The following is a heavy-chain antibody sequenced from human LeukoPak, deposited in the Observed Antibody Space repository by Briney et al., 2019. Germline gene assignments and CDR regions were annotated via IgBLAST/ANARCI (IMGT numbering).Heavy chain of an antibody. CDR2: FSGSGGST. D-gene: IGHD2-15*01. V-gene: IGHV3-23*01. CDR1: GFTLRRYA. J-gene: IGHJ2*01. CDR3: AKAPFVYNVVVVAGYYSGYFGL. Sequence: GRSLRLSCAPSGFTLRRYAMSWVPEAPGKGLECVSAFSGSGGSTYYADSVKGRFNISTDNSKITMYLQNNTMRAEDTTVYYCAKAPFVYNVVVVAGYYSGYFGLGGRGTLVTVSS.